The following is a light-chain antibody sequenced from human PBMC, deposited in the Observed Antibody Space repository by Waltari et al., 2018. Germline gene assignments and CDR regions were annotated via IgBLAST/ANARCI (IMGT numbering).Light chain of an antibody. CDR1: SGAFGSSTP. CDR3: SSSTGYSLV. CDR2: DVS. Sequence: QSALTQTASVSGSPGQSITISCTSASGAFGSSTPVFWYQQHPGRAPNLLTSDVSDRPSGISNRFSASKSGNTASLAISNLQADDEADYYCSSSTGYSLVFGGGTKLTVL. J-gene: IGLJ2*01. V-gene: IGLV2-14*03.